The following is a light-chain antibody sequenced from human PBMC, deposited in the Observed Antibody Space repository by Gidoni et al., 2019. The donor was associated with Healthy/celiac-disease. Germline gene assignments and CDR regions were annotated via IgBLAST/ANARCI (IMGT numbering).Light chain of an antibody. CDR2: DVS. V-gene: IGLV2-11*01. CDR1: SSDVGGYNY. Sequence: QSALTQPRPVSGSPAQSVTISCPGTSSDVGGYNYVSWYQQHPGKAPKLMIYDVSKRPAGVPDRCPGSKSGNTASLTISGLQAEDEADYYCCSYAGSSRVFGGGTKLTVL. J-gene: IGLJ2*01. CDR3: CSYAGSSRV.